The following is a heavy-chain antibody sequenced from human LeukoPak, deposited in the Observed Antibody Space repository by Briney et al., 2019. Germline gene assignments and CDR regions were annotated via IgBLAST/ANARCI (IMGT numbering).Heavy chain of an antibody. CDR1: GYTFNNYA. V-gene: IGHV1-18*01. J-gene: IGHJ4*02. D-gene: IGHD1-7*01. Sequence: GASVKVSCKASGYTFNNYAMNWVRQAPGQGLEWMGWINPNSGGTNYAQKFRNRVTMSTDTSTGTAYLDVRSLTSDDTAVYYCARDHSNWNYAPDFWGQGTLVIVSS. CDR3: ARDHSNWNYAPDF. CDR2: INPNSGGT.